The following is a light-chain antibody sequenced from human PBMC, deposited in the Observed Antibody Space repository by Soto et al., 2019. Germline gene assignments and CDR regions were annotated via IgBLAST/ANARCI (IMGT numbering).Light chain of an antibody. CDR1: QNIASF. Sequence: DIQVTQSPSSLSASLGDRVTITCRTSQNIASFLNWFQHKPGRAPKLLISGASRLQTGVTSRFSGRGSGTYVTLTITSLQPEDFAAYYCQQSYTPPPTFGQGTRVQIK. CDR2: GAS. CDR3: QQSYTPPPT. V-gene: IGKV1-39*01. J-gene: IGKJ1*01.